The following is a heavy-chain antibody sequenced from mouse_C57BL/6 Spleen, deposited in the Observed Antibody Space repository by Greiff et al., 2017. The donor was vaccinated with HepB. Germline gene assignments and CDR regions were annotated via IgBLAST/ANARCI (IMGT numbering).Heavy chain of an antibody. CDR1: GYTFTDYN. Sequence: EVKLMESGPELVKPGASVKMSCKASGYTFTDYNMHWVKQSHGKSLEWIGYINPNNGGTSYNQKFKGKATLTVNKSSSTAYMELRSLTSEDSAVYYCAGGTEYYFDYWGQGTTLTVSS. J-gene: IGHJ2*01. CDR2: INPNNGGT. D-gene: IGHD3-3*01. CDR3: AGGTEYYFDY. V-gene: IGHV1-22*01.